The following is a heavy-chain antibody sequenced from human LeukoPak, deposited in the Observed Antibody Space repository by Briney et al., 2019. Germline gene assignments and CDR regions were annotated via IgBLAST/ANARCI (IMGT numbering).Heavy chain of an antibody. CDR1: GFSFSKYS. D-gene: IGHD4-17*01. V-gene: IGHV3-48*01. J-gene: IGHJ4*02. Sequence: GGSLRLSCAASGFSFSKYSMNWVRQAPGKGLEWLSYISSSSSTIYYADSVKGRFTISRDNAKNSLYLQMNSLGAEDTAVYYCARISDTVTTPFDYWGQGTLVTVSS. CDR2: ISSSSSTI. CDR3: ARISDTVTTPFDY.